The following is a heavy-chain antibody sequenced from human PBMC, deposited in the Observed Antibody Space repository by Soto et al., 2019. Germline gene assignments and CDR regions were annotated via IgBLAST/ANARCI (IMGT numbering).Heavy chain of an antibody. V-gene: IGHV4-59*08. Sequence: SETLSRSCDLFGRSVNSFYWGWIPQLLGKGLEWIVYIYYSGSTNYNPSLKSRVTISVDTSKNQFSLKLSSVTAADTAVYYCARHGVVAAHNWFAPWGEGTLVTVSS. J-gene: IGHJ5*02. D-gene: IGHD2-15*01. CDR3: ARHGVVAAHNWFAP. CDR2: IYYSGST. CDR1: GRSVNSFY.